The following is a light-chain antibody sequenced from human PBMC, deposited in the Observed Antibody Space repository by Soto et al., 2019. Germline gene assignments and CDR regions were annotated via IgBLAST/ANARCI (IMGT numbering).Light chain of an antibody. Sequence: EIVMTQSPATLSVSPGERATLSCRASQSVSSNLAWYQQKPGQAPRLLIYGASTRATGIPARFSGSGSGTEFTLTMSSLQSEDFAVSYCQQYNRAYTFGQGTKLEIK. V-gene: IGKV3-15*01. CDR2: GAS. CDR1: QSVSSN. J-gene: IGKJ2*01. CDR3: QQYNRAYT.